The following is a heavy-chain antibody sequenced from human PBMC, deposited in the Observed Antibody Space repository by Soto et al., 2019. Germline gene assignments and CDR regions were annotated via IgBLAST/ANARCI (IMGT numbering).Heavy chain of an antibody. D-gene: IGHD4-17*01. Sequence: EVHLLESGGGLVQPGGSLRLSCAASGFTFSSYAMSWVRQAPGKGLVWVSGISGSGGSTYYADSVKGRFTISRDNSKNTLYLQMNSLRAEDTAVFYCAKAEDDIGDPVHFDYWGLGTQVTVSS. CDR1: GFTFSSYA. CDR2: ISGSGGST. V-gene: IGHV3-23*01. J-gene: IGHJ4*02. CDR3: AKAEDDIGDPVHFDY.